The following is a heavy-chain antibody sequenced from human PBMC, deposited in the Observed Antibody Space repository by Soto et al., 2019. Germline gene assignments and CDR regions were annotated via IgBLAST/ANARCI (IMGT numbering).Heavy chain of an antibody. J-gene: IGHJ4*02. CDR3: AKDGSHNFDY. D-gene: IGHD1-26*01. V-gene: IGHV3-30*18. Sequence: QVQLVESGGGVDQPGRSLRLSCAASGFTFSHYAMNWVRQAPGKGLVWVALMSYDGSNEYYADSVKGRFAISRDNSKNTLYLQMNSLRAEDTAVYYCAKDGSHNFDYWGQGTLVTVSS. CDR2: MSYDGSNE. CDR1: GFTFSHYA.